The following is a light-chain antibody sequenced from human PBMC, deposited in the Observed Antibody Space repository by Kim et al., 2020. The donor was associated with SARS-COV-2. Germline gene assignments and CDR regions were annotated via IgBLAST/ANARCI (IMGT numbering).Light chain of an antibody. Sequence: SGSPGQTASITCSGEGLGDKYTYWYQQQAGQSPVLVVYEDIKRPSGIPERFSGSNSGNTATLTISGTQATDEADYYCQTWDTSTVVFGGGTQLTVL. CDR1: GLGDKY. V-gene: IGLV3-1*01. J-gene: IGLJ2*01. CDR3: QTWDTSTVV. CDR2: EDI.